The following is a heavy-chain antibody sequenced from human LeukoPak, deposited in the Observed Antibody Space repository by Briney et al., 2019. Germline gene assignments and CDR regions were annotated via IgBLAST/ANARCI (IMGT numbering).Heavy chain of an antibody. CDR1: GFTFSTYA. D-gene: IGHD3-22*01. CDR3: AKDRPNYYDSSGHYYRQDGDY. Sequence: PGGSLRLSCAASGFTFSTYAMSWVRQAPGKGLEWVSSISGSGSLTYYAGSVKGRFTISRDNSKNTLYLQMNSLRVEDTAVYYCAKDRPNYYDSSGHYYRQDGDYWGQGTLVTVSS. J-gene: IGHJ4*02. CDR2: ISGSGSLT. V-gene: IGHV3-23*01.